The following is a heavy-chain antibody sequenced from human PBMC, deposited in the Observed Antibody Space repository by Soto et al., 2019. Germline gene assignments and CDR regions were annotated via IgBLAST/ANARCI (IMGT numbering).Heavy chain of an antibody. CDR1: GFTFSSYA. J-gene: IGHJ6*02. Sequence: EVQLLESGGGLVQPGGSLRLSCAASGFTFSSYAMSWVRQAPGKGLEWVSAISGSGGSTYYADSVKGRFTISRDNSKNTLYLQMNSLRADDTAVYYCAKDRGVAGTYYGMDVWGQGTTVTVSS. D-gene: IGHD6-19*01. CDR3: AKDRGVAGTYYGMDV. V-gene: IGHV3-23*01. CDR2: ISGSGGST.